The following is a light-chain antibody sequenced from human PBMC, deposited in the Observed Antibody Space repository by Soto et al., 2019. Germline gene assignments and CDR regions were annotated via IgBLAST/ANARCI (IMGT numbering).Light chain of an antibody. CDR1: SGHSSYA. Sequence: QPVLTQSPSASASLGASVKLTCTLSSGHSSYAIAWHQQQPEKGPRYLMKLNSDGSHSKGDGIPDRFSGSSSGAERYLIISSLQSEDEADYYCQTWGTGTHVFGTGTKVTVL. CDR3: QTWGTGTHV. V-gene: IGLV4-69*01. CDR2: LNSDGSH. J-gene: IGLJ1*01.